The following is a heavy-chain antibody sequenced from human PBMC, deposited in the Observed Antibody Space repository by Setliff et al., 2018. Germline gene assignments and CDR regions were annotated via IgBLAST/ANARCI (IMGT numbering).Heavy chain of an antibody. CDR1: GGPINSDRYY. CDR2: INYRGST. D-gene: IGHD6-13*01. J-gene: IGHJ4*02. V-gene: IGHV4-39*07. Sequence: SETLSLTCTVSGGPINSDRYYWGWIRQPPGKGLEWIGSINYRGSTHDNPSLRSRVTISVDTSKNQFSLKLSSVTAADTAVYYCARAYSSSWYSSRYYFDYWGQGTLVTVSS. CDR3: ARAYSSSWYSSRYYFDY.